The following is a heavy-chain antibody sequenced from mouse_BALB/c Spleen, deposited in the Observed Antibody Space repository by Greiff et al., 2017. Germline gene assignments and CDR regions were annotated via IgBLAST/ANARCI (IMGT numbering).Heavy chain of an antibody. CDR1: GYTFTSYV. V-gene: IGHV1-14*01. J-gene: IGHJ1*01. Sequence: VQLKQSGPELVKPGASVKMSCKASGYTFTSYVMHWVKQKPGQGLEWIGYINPYNDGTKYNEKFKGKATLTSDKSSSTAYMELSSLTSEDSAVYYCARDYDYLYFDVWGAGTTVTVSS. D-gene: IGHD2-4*01. CDR3: ARDYDYLYFDV. CDR2: INPYNDGT.